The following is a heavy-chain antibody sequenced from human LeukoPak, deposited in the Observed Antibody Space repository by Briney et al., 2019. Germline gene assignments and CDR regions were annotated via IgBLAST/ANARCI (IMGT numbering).Heavy chain of an antibody. CDR2: INPNSGGT. CDR1: GYTFTGYY. CDR3: ARLGTIFGVVIERDYYYYMDV. J-gene: IGHJ6*03. V-gene: IGHV1-2*02. Sequence: ASVKVSCKASGYTFTGYYMHWVRQAPGQGLEWMGWINPNSGGTNYAQKFQGRVTMTRDTSISTAYMELSRLRSDDTAVYYCARLGTIFGVVIERDYYYYMDVWGKGTTVTVSS. D-gene: IGHD3-3*01.